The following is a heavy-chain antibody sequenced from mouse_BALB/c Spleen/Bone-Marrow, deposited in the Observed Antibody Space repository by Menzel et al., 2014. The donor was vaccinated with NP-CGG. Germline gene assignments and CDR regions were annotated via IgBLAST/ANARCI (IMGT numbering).Heavy chain of an antibody. CDR2: INPSTGYT. V-gene: IGHV1-7*01. CDR1: GHTFTSYW. CDR3: ARYDGYEAY. J-gene: IGHJ3*01. Sequence: QVQLQQSGAELAKPGASVKMSCKASGHTFTSYWMHWVKQRPGQGLEWIGCINPSTGYTEYNQKFKDKATLTADKSSSTAYMQLSSLTSEDSAVYYCARYDGYEAYWGQGTLVTVSA. D-gene: IGHD2-3*01.